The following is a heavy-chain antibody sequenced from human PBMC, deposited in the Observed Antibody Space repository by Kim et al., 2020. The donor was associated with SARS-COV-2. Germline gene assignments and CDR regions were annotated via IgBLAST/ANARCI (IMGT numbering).Heavy chain of an antibody. CDR3: ARDLSSSPSLYGMDV. CDR2: ISYDGSNK. D-gene: IGHD6-6*01. Sequence: GGSLRLSCAASGFTFSSYAMHWVRQAPGKGLEWVAVISYDGSNKYYADSVKGRFTISRDNSKNTLYLQMNSLRAEDTAVYYCARDLSSSPSLYGMDVWGQGTTVTVSS. V-gene: IGHV3-30*04. J-gene: IGHJ6*02. CDR1: GFTFSSYA.